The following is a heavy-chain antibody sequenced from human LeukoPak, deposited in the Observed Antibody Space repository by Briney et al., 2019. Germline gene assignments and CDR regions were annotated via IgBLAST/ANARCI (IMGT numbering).Heavy chain of an antibody. Sequence: ASVKVSCKASGYTFTGYYMHWVRQAPGQGLEWMGWINPNSGGTNCAQKFQGRVTMTRDTSISTAYMELSRLRSDDTAVYYCARVRGNSSSRPGYYYYYMDVWGKGTTVTVSS. CDR2: INPNSGGT. CDR1: GYTFTGYY. D-gene: IGHD6-6*01. CDR3: ARVRGNSSSRPGYYYYYMDV. V-gene: IGHV1-2*02. J-gene: IGHJ6*03.